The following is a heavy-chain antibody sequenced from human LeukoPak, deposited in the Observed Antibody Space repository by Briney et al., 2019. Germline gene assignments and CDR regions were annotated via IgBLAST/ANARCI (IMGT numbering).Heavy chain of an antibody. CDR1: GGSISSYY. CDR3: ARFTPQGYGWGGYNRFDP. V-gene: IGHV4-59*01. D-gene: IGHD3-16*01. CDR2: IYYSGST. J-gene: IGHJ5*02. Sequence: SETLSLTCTVSGGSISSYYWNWIRQPPGKGLEWIGYIYYSGSTNYNPSLKSRVTISVDTSKNQFSLNLTCVTAADTAVYYCARFTPQGYGWGGYNRFDPWGQGTLVTVSS.